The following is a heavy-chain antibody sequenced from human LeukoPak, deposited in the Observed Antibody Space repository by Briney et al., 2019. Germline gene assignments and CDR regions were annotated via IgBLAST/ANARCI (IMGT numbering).Heavy chain of an antibody. Sequence: PGGSLRLSCAASGFTFSSYWMSWVRQAPGKGLEWVSSISSSSSYIYYADSVKGRFTISRDNAKNSLYLQMNSLRAEDTAVYYCARDSILRVTTMVRGVIIHFDYWGQGTLVTVSS. V-gene: IGHV3-21*01. CDR2: ISSSSSYI. D-gene: IGHD3-10*01. CDR1: GFTFSSYW. J-gene: IGHJ4*02. CDR3: ARDSILRVTTMVRGVIIHFDY.